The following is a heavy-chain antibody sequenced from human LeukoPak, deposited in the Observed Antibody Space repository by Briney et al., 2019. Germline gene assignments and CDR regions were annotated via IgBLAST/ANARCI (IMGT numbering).Heavy chain of an antibody. CDR2: IYYSGST. CDR1: GGSISSHY. J-gene: IGHJ4*02. V-gene: IGHV4-59*11. D-gene: IGHD3-10*01. CDR3: ARAYGSGSYSFDY. Sequence: SETLSLTCTVSGGSISSHYWSWIRQPPGKGLEWIGYIYYSGSTNYNPSLKSRVTISVDTSKNQFSLKLSSVTAADTAVYYCARAYGSGSYSFDYWGQGTLATVSS.